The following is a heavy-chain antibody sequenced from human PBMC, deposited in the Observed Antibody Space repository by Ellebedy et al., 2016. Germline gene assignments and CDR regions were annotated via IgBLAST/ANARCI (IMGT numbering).Heavy chain of an antibody. Sequence: SETLSLTXTVSGGSIRSGIYYWSWIRQPAGQGLEWIGRIYASGSTDYNPSLKSRVTMSVDTSRNQFSLTLSSVTAADTAVYYCATCLESCTRTPFDLWGQGTMVTVSA. CDR2: IYASGST. J-gene: IGHJ3*01. V-gene: IGHV4-61*02. CDR1: GGSIRSGIYY. CDR3: ATCLESCTRTPFDL. D-gene: IGHD2/OR15-2a*01.